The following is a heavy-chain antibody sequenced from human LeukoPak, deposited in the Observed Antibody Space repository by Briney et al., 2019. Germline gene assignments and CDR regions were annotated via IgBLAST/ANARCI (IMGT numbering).Heavy chain of an antibody. CDR3: ARDLGIVVVVAAFDC. J-gene: IGHJ4*02. CDR1: GYTFTSYG. D-gene: IGHD2-15*01. V-gene: IGHV1-18*01. Sequence: ASVKVSCKASGYTFTSYGISWVRQAPGQGLEWMGWISAYNGNTNYAQKLQGRVTMTTDTSTSTAYMELRSLRSDDTAVYYCARDLGIVVVVAAFDCWGQGTLVTVSS. CDR2: ISAYNGNT.